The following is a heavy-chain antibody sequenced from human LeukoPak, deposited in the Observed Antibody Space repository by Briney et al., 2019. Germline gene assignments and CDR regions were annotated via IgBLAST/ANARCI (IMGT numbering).Heavy chain of an antibody. CDR3: ARGPRITMIGGSFDY. V-gene: IGHV1-69*05. CDR1: GGTFSSYA. Sequence: SVKVSCKASGGTFSSYAISWVRQAPGQGLEWMGRIIPIFGSANYAQKFQGRVTITTDESTSTAYMELSSLRSEDTAVYYCARGPRITMIGGSFDYWGQGTLVTVSS. CDR2: IIPIFGSA. D-gene: IGHD3-22*01. J-gene: IGHJ4*02.